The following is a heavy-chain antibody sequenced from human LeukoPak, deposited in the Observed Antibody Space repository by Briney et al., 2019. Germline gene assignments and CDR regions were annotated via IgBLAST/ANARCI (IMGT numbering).Heavy chain of an antibody. Sequence: PSETLSLTCAVYGGSFSGYYWSWIRQPPGKGLEWIGEINHSGSTNYNPSLKSRVTISVDTSKNQFSLKLSSVTAADTAVYYCARGMVRGVIRSWAQYNYYMDVWGKGTTVTISS. V-gene: IGHV4-34*01. D-gene: IGHD3-10*01. J-gene: IGHJ6*03. CDR3: ARGMVRGVIRSWAQYNYYMDV. CDR2: INHSGST. CDR1: GGSFSGYY.